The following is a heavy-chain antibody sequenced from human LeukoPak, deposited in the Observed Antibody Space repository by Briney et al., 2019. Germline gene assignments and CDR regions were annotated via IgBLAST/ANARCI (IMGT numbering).Heavy chain of an antibody. CDR2: IIPILGIA. Sequence: GASVKVSCKASGGTFSSYAISWVRQAPGQGLEWMGRIIPILGIANYAQKFQGRVTITADKSTSTAYMELSSLRVEDTAVYYCARDGRNVYYYYYYMDVWGKGTTVTVSS. CDR1: GGTFSSYA. D-gene: IGHD1-1*01. CDR3: ARDGRNVYYYYYYMDV. V-gene: IGHV1-69*04. J-gene: IGHJ6*03.